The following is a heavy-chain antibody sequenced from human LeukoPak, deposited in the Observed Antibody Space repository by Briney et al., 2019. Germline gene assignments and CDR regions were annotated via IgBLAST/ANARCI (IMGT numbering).Heavy chain of an antibody. J-gene: IGHJ6*02. Sequence: GESLKISCKGSGYSFNAYYIAWVRQMPGKDLEWMGAIYPGDSDTTYSPSLQGQVTISADKSATTAYLQWSSLKASDTAMYYCARHPIPHRESMIVVAHNYYGMDVWGQGTTVTVSS. CDR3: ARHPIPHRESMIVVAHNYYGMDV. CDR1: GYSFNAYY. D-gene: IGHD3-22*01. CDR2: IYPGDSDT. V-gene: IGHV5-51*01.